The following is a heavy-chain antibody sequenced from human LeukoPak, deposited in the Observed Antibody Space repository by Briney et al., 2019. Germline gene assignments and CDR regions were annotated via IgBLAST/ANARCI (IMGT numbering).Heavy chain of an antibody. CDR2: INPNSGGT. CDR1: GYTFTGYY. D-gene: IGHD3-22*01. J-gene: IGHJ4*02. CDR3: ARDHHYDSSGYPPRD. Sequence: ASVKVSCKASGYTFTGYYMHWVRQAPGQGLEWMGWINPNSGGTNYAQKFQGRVTMTRDTSISTAYMELSRLRSDDTAVYYCARDHHYDSSGYPPRDWGQGTLVTVSS. V-gene: IGHV1-2*02.